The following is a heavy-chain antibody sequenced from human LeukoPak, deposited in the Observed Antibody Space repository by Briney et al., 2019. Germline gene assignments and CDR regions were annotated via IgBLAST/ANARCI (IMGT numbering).Heavy chain of an antibody. CDR1: GGSISSGGYY. J-gene: IGHJ4*02. D-gene: IGHD6-19*01. CDR2: IYHSGST. CDR3: ARDSMAYSSGWYVDY. V-gene: IGHV4-30-2*01. Sequence: PSQTLSLTCTVSGGSISSGGYYWSWIRQPPGKGLEWIGYIYHSGSTYYNPSLKSRVTISVDRSKNQFSLKLSSVTAADTAVYYCARDSMAYSSGWYVDYWGQGTLVTVSS.